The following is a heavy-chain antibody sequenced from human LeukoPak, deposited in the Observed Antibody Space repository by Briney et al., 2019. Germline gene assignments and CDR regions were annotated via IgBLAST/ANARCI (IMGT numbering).Heavy chain of an antibody. CDR1: GFTFSSYA. J-gene: IGHJ4*02. D-gene: IGHD3-16*02. V-gene: IGHV3-23*01. Sequence: GGSLRLSCAASGFTFSSYAMSWVRQAPGKGLEWVSAISGSGGSAYYADSVKGRFTISRDNSKNTLYLQMNSLRAEDTAVYYCATQYDYVWGSYPNWGQGTLVTVSS. CDR3: ATQYDYVWGSYPN. CDR2: ISGSGGSA.